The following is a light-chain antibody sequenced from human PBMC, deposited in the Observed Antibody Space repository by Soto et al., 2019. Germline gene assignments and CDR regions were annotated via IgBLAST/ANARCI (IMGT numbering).Light chain of an antibody. CDR2: EVS. J-gene: IGLJ1*01. CDR3: CSYAGSSTYV. Sequence: QSALTQPASVSGAPGPSITLSFTGTSRDVGSYNLVSWYQQHPGKAPKLMIYEVSKRPSGVSNRFSGSKSGNTASLTISGLQAEDEADYYCCSYAGSSTYVFGTGTKVTVL. V-gene: IGLV2-23*02. CDR1: SRDVGSYNL.